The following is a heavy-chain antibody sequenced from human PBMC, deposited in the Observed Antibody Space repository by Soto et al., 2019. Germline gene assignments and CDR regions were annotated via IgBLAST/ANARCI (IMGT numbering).Heavy chain of an antibody. CDR1: GGTFSSYT. D-gene: IGHD3-10*01. Sequence: ASVKVSCKASGGTFSSYTISWVRQAPGQGLEWMGRIIPILGIANYAQKFQGRVTITADKSTSTAYMELSSLRSEDTAVYYCAREYYYGSGSEDYYYYYYMDVWGKGTTVTVSS. CDR2: IIPILGIA. V-gene: IGHV1-69*04. CDR3: AREYYYGSGSEDYYYYYYMDV. J-gene: IGHJ6*03.